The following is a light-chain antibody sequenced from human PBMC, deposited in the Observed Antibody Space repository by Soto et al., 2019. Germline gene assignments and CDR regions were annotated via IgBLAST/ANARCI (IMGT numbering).Light chain of an antibody. V-gene: IGKV1-5*01. Sequence: DIQMTQSPSTLSASVGHRLTITCRASQSVSWWLAWYQQKPGKAPKLLIYDASTLESGVPLRFSGSGSGTEFTLTISSLQHDDVATYYCQQYNNFRWTFGQGTKVEIK. CDR1: QSVSWW. CDR3: QQYNNFRWT. J-gene: IGKJ1*01. CDR2: DAS.